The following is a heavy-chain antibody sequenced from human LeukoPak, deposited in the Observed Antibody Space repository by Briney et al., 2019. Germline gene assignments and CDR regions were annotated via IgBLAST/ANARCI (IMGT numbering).Heavy chain of an antibody. CDR3: ARYATSGSYYDY. CDR1: GDSFGSNNYYY. D-gene: IGHD1-26*01. J-gene: IGHJ4*02. Sequence: SETLSLTCTVSGDSFGSNNYYYWGWIRQPPGKGLEWIGSIYYSGSTYYNPSLKSRVTISVDTSKNQFSLKLSSVTAADTAVYYCARYATSGSYYDYWGQGTLVTVSS. CDR2: IYYSGST. V-gene: IGHV4-39*01.